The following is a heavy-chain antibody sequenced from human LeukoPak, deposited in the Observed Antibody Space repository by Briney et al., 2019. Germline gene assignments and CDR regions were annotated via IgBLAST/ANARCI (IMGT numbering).Heavy chain of an antibody. D-gene: IGHD3-22*01. CDR1: GYTFTGYY. Sequence: GASVKVSCKASGYTFTGYYMHWVRQAPGQGLEWMGWINPNSGGTNYAQKFQGRVTMTRDTSISTAYMELSRLRSDDTAVYYCAREGYYDSSGYYPYFDYWGQGTLVTVSS. CDR3: AREGYYDSSGYYPYFDY. CDR2: INPNSGGT. J-gene: IGHJ4*02. V-gene: IGHV1-2*02.